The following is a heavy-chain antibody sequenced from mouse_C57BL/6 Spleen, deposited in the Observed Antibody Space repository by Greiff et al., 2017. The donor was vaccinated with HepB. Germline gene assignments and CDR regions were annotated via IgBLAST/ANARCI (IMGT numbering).Heavy chain of an antibody. J-gene: IGHJ3*01. Sequence: QVQLQQSGAELVKPGASVKISCKASGYAFSSYWMNWVKQSPGKGLEWIGQIYPGDGDTNYNGKFKGKATLSADKSSRTAYMQLSSLTSEDSAVYFCALYYDLSCAYWGQGTLVTVSA. CDR1: GYAFSSYW. CDR2: IYPGDGDT. V-gene: IGHV1-80*01. CDR3: ALYYDLSCAY. D-gene: IGHD2-4*01.